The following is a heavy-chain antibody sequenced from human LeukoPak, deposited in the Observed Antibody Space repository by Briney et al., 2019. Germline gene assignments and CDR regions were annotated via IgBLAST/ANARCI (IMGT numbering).Heavy chain of an antibody. Sequence: GESLKISCKGSGYSFTNYWIGWVRQMPGTGLEWMGIFYPGDSDTRFSPSFPGQVTISADKSISTAYLQWTNLKASDTAMYYCARGRRSGGIYWGQGTLVTVSS. V-gene: IGHV5-51*01. D-gene: IGHD2-15*01. CDR2: FYPGDSDT. CDR3: ARGRRSGGIY. CDR1: GYSFTNYW. J-gene: IGHJ4*02.